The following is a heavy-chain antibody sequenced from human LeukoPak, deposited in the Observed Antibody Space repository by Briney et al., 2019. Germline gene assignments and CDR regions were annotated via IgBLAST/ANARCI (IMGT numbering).Heavy chain of an antibody. CDR1: GFTFSSYA. V-gene: IGHV3-30-3*01. J-gene: IGHJ4*02. CDR2: ISYDGSNK. D-gene: IGHD1-26*01. CDR3: AKEGKGAVDY. Sequence: GGSLRLSCAASGFTFSSYAMHWVRQAPGKGLEWVAVISYDGSNKYYADSVKGRFTISRDNSKNTLYLQMNSLRAENTAVYYCAKEGKGAVDYWGQGTLVTVSS.